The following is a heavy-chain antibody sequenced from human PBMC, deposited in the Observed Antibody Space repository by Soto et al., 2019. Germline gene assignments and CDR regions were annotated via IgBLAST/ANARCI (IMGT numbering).Heavy chain of an antibody. CDR3: ATNSINDYRDVFDY. V-gene: IGHV4-61*01. Sequence: SETLSLTCTVSGGSVSSGSYYWSWIPQPPGKGLEQIRYIYYSGSTLYNTSLKSRVTIPVHTSKNQVSRKRGSDTAADTAVYYCATNSINDYRDVFDYWGQGTRVTVSS. J-gene: IGHJ4*02. CDR2: IYYSGST. CDR1: GGSVSSGSYY. D-gene: IGHD4-17*01.